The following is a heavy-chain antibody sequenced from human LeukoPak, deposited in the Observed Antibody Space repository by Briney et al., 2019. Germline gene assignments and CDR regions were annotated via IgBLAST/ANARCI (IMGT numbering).Heavy chain of an antibody. CDR1: GGSISSSSYY. D-gene: IGHD3-9*01. V-gene: IGHV4-39*07. CDR2: IYYSGST. Sequence: PSETLYLTRTVSGGSISSSSYYWGWIRQPPGKGLEWIGSIYYSGSTYYNPSLKIRVTISVDTSKNQFSLKLSSVTAADTAVYYCAREVDDILTGYYVLIGYYYYMDVWGKGTTVTVSS. CDR3: AREVDDILTGYYVLIGYYYYMDV. J-gene: IGHJ6*03.